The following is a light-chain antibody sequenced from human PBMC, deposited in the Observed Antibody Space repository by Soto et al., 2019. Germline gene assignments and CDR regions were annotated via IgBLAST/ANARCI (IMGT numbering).Light chain of an antibody. CDR2: GAS. V-gene: IGKV3-20*01. J-gene: IGKJ2*01. CDR3: QQYGSSPPYT. Sequence: EIVLTQSPGTLSLSPGERATLSCRASQSVSSSYLARYQQKPGQAPRLLIYGASSRATGIPDRLSGSGSGTDFTLTISRLEPEDFAVYYCQQYGSSPPYTFGQGTKLEIK. CDR1: QSVSSSY.